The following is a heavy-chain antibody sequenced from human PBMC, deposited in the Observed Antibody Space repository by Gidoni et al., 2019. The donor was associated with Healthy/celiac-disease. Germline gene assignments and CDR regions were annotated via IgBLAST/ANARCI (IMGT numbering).Heavy chain of an antibody. CDR2: IYHMRRT. J-gene: IGHJ3*02. CDR1: GYSIISGYY. V-gene: IGHV4-38-2*02. CDR3: ARDQDSSGYSAFDI. D-gene: IGHD3-22*01. Sequence: QVQLPESVSGLVKPSETLSLTCAVFGYSIISGYYRGWIRQPPGKGLESIGSIYHMRRTYDNPSLKSRVTISVDTSKNQFSLKLSSVTAADTAVYYCARDQDSSGYSAFDIWGQGTMVTVSS.